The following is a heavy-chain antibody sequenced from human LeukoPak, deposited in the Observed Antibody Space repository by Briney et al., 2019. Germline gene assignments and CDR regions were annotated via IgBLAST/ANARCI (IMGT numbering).Heavy chain of an antibody. V-gene: IGHV3-30*18. Sequence: GGSLRLSCAASGFTFSSYAMHWVRQAPGKGLEWVAVISYDGSYKYYADSVKGRFTISRDNSKNTLYLQMNSLRAEDTAVYYCAKVGYYGSGNYYRQLDYWGQGTLVTVSS. CDR3: AKVGYYGSGNYYRQLDY. CDR1: GFTFSSYA. J-gene: IGHJ4*02. CDR2: ISYDGSYK. D-gene: IGHD3-10*01.